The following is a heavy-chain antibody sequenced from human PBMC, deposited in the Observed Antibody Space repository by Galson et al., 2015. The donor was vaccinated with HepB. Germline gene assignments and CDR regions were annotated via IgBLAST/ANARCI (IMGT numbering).Heavy chain of an antibody. J-gene: IGHJ6*02. CDR1: GFTFSDYY. CDR3: ARVDCSGAACQGFGMDV. D-gene: IGHD2-15*01. Sequence: SLRLSCATSGFTFSDYYMAWVRQAPGKGLEWVSYISSSGHYTNTGDALKGRFFISRDNAKNSLYLQMDSLRAEDTAMYYCARVDCSGAACQGFGMDVWGQGTAVTVSS. V-gene: IGHV3-11*06. CDR2: ISSSGHYT.